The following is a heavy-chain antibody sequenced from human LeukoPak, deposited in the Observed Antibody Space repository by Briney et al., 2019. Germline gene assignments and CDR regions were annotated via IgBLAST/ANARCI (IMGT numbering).Heavy chain of an antibody. Sequence: SETLSLTCTVSGGSISSYYWSWIRQPAGKGLEWIGRIYTSGSTNYNPSLKSRVTMSVDTSKNQFSLKLSSVTAADTAVYYCARVEYSYAPRAFDIWGQGQWSPSLQ. CDR3: ARVEYSYAPRAFDI. CDR1: GGSISSYY. V-gene: IGHV4-4*07. CDR2: IYTSGST. J-gene: IGHJ3*02. D-gene: IGHD5-18*01.